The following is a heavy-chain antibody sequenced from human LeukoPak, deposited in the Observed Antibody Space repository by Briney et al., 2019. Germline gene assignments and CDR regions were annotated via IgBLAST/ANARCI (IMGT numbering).Heavy chain of an antibody. Sequence: SETLSLTCAVSGDSISSPYYCWGWFRQSPGKGLEWIGTIHNGGSTFYNPSLNSRVTVSADTSMNQFPLELTSVTAADTAMYFCVAVIWYMNGLGWLDPWGQGIPVTVSS. D-gene: IGHD3-22*01. CDR2: IHNGGST. CDR1: GDSISSPYYC. CDR3: VAVIWYMNGLGWLDP. J-gene: IGHJ5*02. V-gene: IGHV4-39*01.